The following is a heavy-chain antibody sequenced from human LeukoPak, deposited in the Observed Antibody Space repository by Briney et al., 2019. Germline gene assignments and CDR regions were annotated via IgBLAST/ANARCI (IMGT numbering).Heavy chain of an antibody. CDR1: GGTFSSYA. CDR3: ASESGIAVAGKAIWFDP. CDR2: IIPIFGTA. V-gene: IGHV1-69*13. D-gene: IGHD6-19*01. Sequence: ASVKVSCKASGGTFSSYAISWVRQAPGQGLEWMGRIIPIFGTANYAQKFQGRVTITADESTSTAYMELSSLRSEDTAVYYCASESGIAVAGKAIWFDPWGQGTLVTVSS. J-gene: IGHJ5*02.